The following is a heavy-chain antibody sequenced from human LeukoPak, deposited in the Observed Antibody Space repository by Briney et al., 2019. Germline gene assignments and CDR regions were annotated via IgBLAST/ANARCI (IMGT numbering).Heavy chain of an antibody. D-gene: IGHD2-2*01. Sequence: ASVKVSCKASGYTFTSYGISWVRQAPGQGLERMGWISAYNGNTNYAQKLQGRVTMTTDTSTSTAYMELRSLRSDDTAVYYCARGADCSSTSCYGPEWAFDIWGQGTMVTVSS. V-gene: IGHV1-18*04. CDR1: GYTFTSYG. J-gene: IGHJ3*02. CDR3: ARGADCSSTSCYGPEWAFDI. CDR2: ISAYNGNT.